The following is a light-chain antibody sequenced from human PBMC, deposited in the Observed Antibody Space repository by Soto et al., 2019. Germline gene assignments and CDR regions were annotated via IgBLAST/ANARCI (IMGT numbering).Light chain of an antibody. J-gene: IGLJ1*01. CDR2: GNR. V-gene: IGLV1-40*01. CDR3: QSYDNSLGVCYV. CDR1: SSNLGAGYD. Sequence: VLTQPPTVSGAPGQRVAISCTGSSSNLGAGYDVHWYQLLPGTAPKLLIYGNRNRPSGVPDRFSGSKSGTSASLAITGLQAEDEADYYCQSYDNSLGVCYVFGTGTKVTVL.